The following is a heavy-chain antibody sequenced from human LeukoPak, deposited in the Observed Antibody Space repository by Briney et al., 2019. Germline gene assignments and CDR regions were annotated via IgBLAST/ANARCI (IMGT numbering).Heavy chain of an antibody. CDR3: ARIDFSFLFDY. CDR2: ISSSGSTI. CDR1: GFTFSSYE. D-gene: IGHD3-9*01. V-gene: IGHV3-48*03. Sequence: GGSLRLSCAASGFTFSSYEMNWVRQAPGKGLEWVSYISSSGSTIYYADSVKGRFTISRDNAKNSLYLQMNSLRAEDTAVYYCARIDFSFLFDYWGQGTLVTVSS. J-gene: IGHJ4*02.